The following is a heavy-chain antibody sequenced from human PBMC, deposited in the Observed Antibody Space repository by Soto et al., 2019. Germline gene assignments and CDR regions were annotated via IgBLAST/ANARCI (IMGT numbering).Heavy chain of an antibody. CDR2: IYTSGST. V-gene: IGHV4-61*02. J-gene: IGHJ4*02. CDR3: ARARDIVATRLPEYYFDY. CDR1: GGSISSNGFF. D-gene: IGHD5-12*01. Sequence: PSETLSLTCTVSGGSISSNGFFWGWIRQPPGKGLEWIGRIYTSGSTNYNPSLKSRVTMSVDTSKNQFSLKLSSVTAADTAVYYCARARDIVATRLPEYYFDYWGQGTLVTVSS.